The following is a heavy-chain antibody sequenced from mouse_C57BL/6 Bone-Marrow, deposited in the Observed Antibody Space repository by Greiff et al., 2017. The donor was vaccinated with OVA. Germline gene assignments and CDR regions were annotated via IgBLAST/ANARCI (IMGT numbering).Heavy chain of an antibody. Sequence: QVQLQQSGAELVRPGTSVKVSCKASGYAFTNYFIEWVKQRPGQGLEWIGVINPGSGGTNYNEKFKSKATLTVDTSSSTAYMQLSSLTSEDSAVYYCARKITTVVEGFDYWGQGTTLTVSS. V-gene: IGHV1-54*01. CDR2: INPGSGGT. D-gene: IGHD1-1*01. J-gene: IGHJ2*01. CDR1: GYAFTNYF. CDR3: ARKITTVVEGFDY.